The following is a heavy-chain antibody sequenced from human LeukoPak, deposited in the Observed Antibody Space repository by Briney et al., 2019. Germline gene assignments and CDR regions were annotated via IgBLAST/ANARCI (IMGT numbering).Heavy chain of an antibody. J-gene: IGHJ4*02. D-gene: IGHD1-20*01. Sequence: SETLSLTCAVYGGSFSGYYWSWIRQPPGKGLEWIGEINHSGSTYYNPSLKSRVTISVDTSKNQFSLKLSSVTAADTAVYYCARHPSYNWNDPYYFDYWGQGTLVTVSS. CDR2: INHSGST. CDR3: ARHPSYNWNDPYYFDY. CDR1: GGSFSGYY. V-gene: IGHV4-34*01.